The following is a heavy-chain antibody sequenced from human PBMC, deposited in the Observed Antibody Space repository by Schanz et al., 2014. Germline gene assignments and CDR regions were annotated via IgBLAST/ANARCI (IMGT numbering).Heavy chain of an antibody. J-gene: IGHJ1*01. CDR2: INPSGAST. CDR3: ARGRGCEF. V-gene: IGHV1-69*08. CDR1: GRTFSSYT. Sequence: QVQLVQSGAEVKKPGSSVKVSCKASGRTFSSYTISWVRPAPGQGLEWVGMINPSGASTTYAQKFQGRVTMTRNTCMSTAYIELHTLTTEETAVYYGARGRGCEFWGQGALVSVSS. D-gene: IGHD3-10*01.